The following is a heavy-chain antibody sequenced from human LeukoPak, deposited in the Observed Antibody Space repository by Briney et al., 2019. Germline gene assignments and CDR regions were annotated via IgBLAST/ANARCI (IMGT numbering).Heavy chain of an antibody. Sequence: KPSETLSLTCAVSGYSISSGYYWGWIRQPPGKGLEWIGSIYHSGSTYYNPSLKSRVTISVDTSKHQFSLKLSSVPAADTAVYYCARHSYYDYVGGSYRYAHFDYWGQGTLVTVSS. CDR3: ARHSYYDYVGGSYRYAHFDY. D-gene: IGHD3-16*02. CDR2: IYHSGST. V-gene: IGHV4-38-2*01. J-gene: IGHJ4*02. CDR1: GYSISSGYY.